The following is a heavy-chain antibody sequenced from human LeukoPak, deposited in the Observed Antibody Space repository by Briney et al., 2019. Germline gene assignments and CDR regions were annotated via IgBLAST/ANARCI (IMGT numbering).Heavy chain of an antibody. V-gene: IGHV1-24*01. Sequence: EPSVKVSCKVSGYTLTELSMHWVRQAPGKGLEWMGGFDPEDGETIYAQKFQGRVTMTEDTTTDTAYMELSSLRSEDTAVYYCARDDGYDFSSGYYARWGQGTLVTVSS. D-gene: IGHD3-3*01. CDR2: FDPEDGET. CDR1: GYTLTELS. CDR3: ARDDGYDFSSGYYAR. J-gene: IGHJ4*02.